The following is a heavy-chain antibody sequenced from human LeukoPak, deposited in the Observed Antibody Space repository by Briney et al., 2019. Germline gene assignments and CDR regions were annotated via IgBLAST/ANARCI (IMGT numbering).Heavy chain of an antibody. Sequence: PSETLSLTCTVSGGSISSYYWSWIRQPPGKGLEWIGYIYYSGSTNYNPSLKSRVIISVDTSKNQFSLKLSSVTAADTAVYYCARVGGNYWGQGTLVTVSS. J-gene: IGHJ4*02. CDR2: IYYSGST. CDR3: ARVGGNY. V-gene: IGHV4-59*08. CDR1: GGSISSYY. D-gene: IGHD3-16*01.